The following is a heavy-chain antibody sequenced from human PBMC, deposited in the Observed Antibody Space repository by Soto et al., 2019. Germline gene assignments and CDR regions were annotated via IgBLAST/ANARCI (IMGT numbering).Heavy chain of an antibody. D-gene: IGHD2-15*01. J-gene: IGHJ5*02. CDR3: ARDPGYCGGGGCYGLFDP. V-gene: IGHV3-21*02. CDR1: GFAFDRFS. Sequence: EVQLVESGGGLVKPGGSLRLSCAASGFAFDRFSMSWVRQAPGKGLEWVSSITAYSSYVYYADSLKGRFTISRDNAKNSLYLQIVGLRVDDTAIYYCARDPGYCGGGGCYGLFDPWGQGTLVTVSS. CDR2: ITAYSSYV.